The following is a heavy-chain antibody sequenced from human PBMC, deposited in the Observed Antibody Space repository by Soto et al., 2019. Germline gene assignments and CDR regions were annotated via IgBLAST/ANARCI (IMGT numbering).Heavy chain of an antibody. CDR1: GGSISSGDYY. D-gene: IGHD2-21*02. J-gene: IGHJ3*02. CDR2: IYYSGST. V-gene: IGHV4-30-4*01. Sequence: SETLSLTCTVSGGSISSGDYYWSWIRQPPGKGLEWIGYIYYSGSTYYNPSLKSRVTISVDTSKNQFSLKLSSVTAADTAVYYCASGPYCGGDCYQGDDAFDIWGQGTMVTVS. CDR3: ASGPYCGGDCYQGDDAFDI.